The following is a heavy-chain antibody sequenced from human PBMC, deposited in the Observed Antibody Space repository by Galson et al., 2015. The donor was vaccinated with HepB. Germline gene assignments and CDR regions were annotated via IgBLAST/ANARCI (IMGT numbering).Heavy chain of an antibody. CDR1: GFTFSNAW. CDR2: IKSKTDGGTT. V-gene: IGHV3-15*01. D-gene: IGHD1-26*01. CDR3: TTDYRLGVGAAVP. J-gene: IGHJ5*02. Sequence: SLRLSCAASGFTFSNAWMSWVRQAPGKGLEWVGRIKSKTDGGTTDYAAPVKGRFTISRDDPKNTLYLQMNSLKTEDTAVYYCTTDYRLGVGAAVPWGQGTLVTVSS.